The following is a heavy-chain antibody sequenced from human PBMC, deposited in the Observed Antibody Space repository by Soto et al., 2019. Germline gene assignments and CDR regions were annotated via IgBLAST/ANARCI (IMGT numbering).Heavy chain of an antibody. D-gene: IGHD6-19*01. J-gene: IGHJ4*02. V-gene: IGHV3-30*18. CDR3: EKDGYRSGWLVDY. CDR1: VFTFSSYG. Sequence: SLILSCASSVFTFSSYGIHLVLQAPVNGLEWVAVISYDVSNKYYADSLKGRLTISRDNSKNTLYLQMNSLRAEDKAVYYCEKDGYRSGWLVDYWGQGNLVTVSS. CDR2: ISYDVSNK.